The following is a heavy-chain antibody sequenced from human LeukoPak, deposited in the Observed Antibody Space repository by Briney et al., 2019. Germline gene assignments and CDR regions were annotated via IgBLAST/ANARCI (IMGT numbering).Heavy chain of an antibody. J-gene: IGHJ4*02. CDR2: INHSGST. V-gene: IGHV4-34*01. D-gene: IGHD3-9*01. Sequence: PSETLSLTCAVYGGSFSGYYWSWIRQPPGKGREWIGEINHSGSTNYNPSLKSRVTISVDTSKNQFSLKLSSVTAADTAVYYGARFYDILTGYHSDYWGQGTLVTVSS. CDR3: ARFYDILTGYHSDY. CDR1: GGSFSGYY.